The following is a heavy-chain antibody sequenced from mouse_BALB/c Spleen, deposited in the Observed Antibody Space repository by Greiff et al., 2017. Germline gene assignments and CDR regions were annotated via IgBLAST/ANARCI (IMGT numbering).Heavy chain of an antibody. CDR1: GYAFSSSW. D-gene: IGHD1-1*01. J-gene: IGHJ3*01. V-gene: IGHV1-82*01. CDR3: AREGERITTVVAPAY. CDR2: IYPGDGDT. Sequence: QVQLQQSGPELVKPGASVKISCKASGYAFSSSWMNWVKQRPGQGLEWIGRIYPGDGDTNYNGKFKGKATLTADKSSSTAYMQLSSLTSVDSAVYFCAREGERITTVVAPAYWGQGTLVTVSA.